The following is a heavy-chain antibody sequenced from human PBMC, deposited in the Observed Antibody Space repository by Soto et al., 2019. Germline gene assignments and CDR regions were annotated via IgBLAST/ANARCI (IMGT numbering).Heavy chain of an antibody. CDR3: AKGWDY. CDR1: GFTFDDYA. V-gene: IGHV3-9*01. J-gene: IGHJ4*02. CDR2: ISWNSGSI. Sequence: EVQLVESGGGLVQPGRSLRLSCAASGFTFDDYAMHWVRQAPGKGLEWVSGISWNSGSIGYADSVKGRFTISRDNAKNSLYLQMNSLRAEDTALYYCAKGWDYWGQGTLVTVSS. D-gene: IGHD6-13*01.